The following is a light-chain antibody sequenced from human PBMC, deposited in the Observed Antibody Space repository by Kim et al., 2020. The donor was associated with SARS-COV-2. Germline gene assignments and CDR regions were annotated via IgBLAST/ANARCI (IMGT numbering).Light chain of an antibody. V-gene: IGKV1-5*01. CDR2: DAS. Sequence: GDRVTITCRASQTVESWLAWYQQKPGKAPKLLIYDASSLESGVPSRFSGNRSGTEFTLTISSLQPDDFATYYCQQYNTYPSFGQ. J-gene: IGKJ5*01. CDR3: QQYNTYPS. CDR1: QTVESW.